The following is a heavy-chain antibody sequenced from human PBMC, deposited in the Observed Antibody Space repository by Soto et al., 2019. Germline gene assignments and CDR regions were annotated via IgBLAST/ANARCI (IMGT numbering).Heavy chain of an antibody. CDR2: IRSKAYGGTT. J-gene: IGHJ1*01. CDR1: GFTFGDYA. Sequence: PGGSLRLSCTASGFTFGDYAMSWFRQAPGKGLEWVGFIRSKAYGGTTEYAASVKGRFTISRDDSKSIAYLQMNSLKTEDTAVYYCTRDIRDDSSGYIGQHWGQGTLVTVSS. CDR3: TRDIRDDSSGYIGQH. D-gene: IGHD3-22*01. V-gene: IGHV3-49*03.